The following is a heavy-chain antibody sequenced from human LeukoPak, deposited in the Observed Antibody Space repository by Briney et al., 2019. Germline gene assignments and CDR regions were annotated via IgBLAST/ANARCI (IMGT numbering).Heavy chain of an antibody. CDR1: GFTFSSSW. J-gene: IGHJ3*02. CDR2: IKEDGSDK. D-gene: IGHD6-19*01. Sequence: GGSLRLSCAASGFTFSSSWMSWVRQAPGKGLEWVANIKEDGSDKYYVDSVKGRFTISRDNAKNSLYLQMNSLRAEDTAVYYCAKEEYSSGWFSAFDIWGQGTMVTVSS. CDR3: AKEEYSSGWFSAFDI. V-gene: IGHV3-7*03.